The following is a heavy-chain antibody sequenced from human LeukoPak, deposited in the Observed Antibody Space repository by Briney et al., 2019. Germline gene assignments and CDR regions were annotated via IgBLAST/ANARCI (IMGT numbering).Heavy chain of an antibody. J-gene: IGHJ4*02. D-gene: IGHD6-13*01. CDR3: TRLTPGIAAAGTDY. Sequence: PSETLSLTCTVSGGSISSYYWSWIRQPPGKGLEWIGYIYYSGSTNYNPSLKSRVTISVDTSKNQFSLKLSSVTAADTAVYYCTRLTPGIAAAGTDYWGQGTLVTVSS. CDR1: GGSISSYY. V-gene: IGHV4-59*08. CDR2: IYYSGST.